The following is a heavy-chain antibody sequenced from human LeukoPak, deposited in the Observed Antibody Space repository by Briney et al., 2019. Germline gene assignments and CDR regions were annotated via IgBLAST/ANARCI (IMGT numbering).Heavy chain of an antibody. D-gene: IGHD3-10*01. V-gene: IGHV3-74*01. J-gene: IGHJ3*02. CDR1: GFTFSSYW. CDR3: AKEGRSLDI. Sequence: GGSLRLSCAASGFTFSSYWMHWVRHAPGKGLVWVSRINSDGSSTNYADSVKGRFTISRDNAKNTLYLQMNSLRAEDTAVYYCAKEGRSLDIWGQGTMVTVSS. CDR2: INSDGSST.